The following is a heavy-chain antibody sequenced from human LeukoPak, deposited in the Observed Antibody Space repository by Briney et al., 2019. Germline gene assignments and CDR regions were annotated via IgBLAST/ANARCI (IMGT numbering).Heavy chain of an antibody. CDR3: AREYAGYYYGSGSYYYTTVFDP. CDR1: GYTFTGYY. Sequence: ASVKVSCKASGYTFTGYYMHWVRQAPGQGLEWMGWINPNSGGTNYAQKFQGRVTMTRDTSISTAYMELSRLRSDDTAVYYCAREYAGYYYGSGSYYYTTVFDPWGQGTLVTVSS. V-gene: IGHV1-2*02. CDR2: INPNSGGT. J-gene: IGHJ5*02. D-gene: IGHD3-10*01.